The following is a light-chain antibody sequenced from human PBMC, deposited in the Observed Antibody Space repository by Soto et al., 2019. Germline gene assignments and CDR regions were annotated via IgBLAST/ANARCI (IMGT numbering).Light chain of an antibody. CDR2: HAS. Sequence: EIVMTQSPATLSVSPGERATLSCRASQSVSTNLAWYQQKPGQAPRLLIYHASTRAAGIPARFSGSGSGTEFTLTISSLQSEDFAVYSCQQYNNWPPYTFGQRTKVDIK. CDR3: QQYNNWPPYT. J-gene: IGKJ2*01. V-gene: IGKV3D-15*01. CDR1: QSVSTN.